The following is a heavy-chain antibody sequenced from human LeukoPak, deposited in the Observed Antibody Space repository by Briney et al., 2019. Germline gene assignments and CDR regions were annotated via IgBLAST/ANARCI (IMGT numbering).Heavy chain of an antibody. V-gene: IGHV3-23*01. Sequence: GGSLRLSCAASGFTFSSYEMNWVRQAPGKGLEWVSSISGSGGRTYYADSVKGRFTISRDNSKNTLDLQMNSLRAEDTAVYYCAPTSQYYGSGNYYKAIDYWGQGTLVTVSS. CDR1: GFTFSSYE. J-gene: IGHJ4*02. CDR2: ISGSGGRT. D-gene: IGHD3-10*01. CDR3: APTSQYYGSGNYYKAIDY.